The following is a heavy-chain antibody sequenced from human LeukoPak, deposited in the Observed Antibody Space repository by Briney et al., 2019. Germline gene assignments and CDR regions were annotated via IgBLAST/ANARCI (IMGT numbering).Heavy chain of an antibody. V-gene: IGHV1-69*04. J-gene: IGHJ6*02. D-gene: IGHD2-21*02. Sequence: SVKVSRKASGGTFSSYAISWVRQAPGQGLEWMGRIIPIFGIANYAQKFQGRVTITADKSTSTAYMELSSLRSEDTAVYYCARDGSVVVTAIRLDYYYGMDVWGQGTTVTVSS. CDR3: ARDGSVVVTAIRLDYYYGMDV. CDR2: IIPIFGIA. CDR1: GGTFSSYA.